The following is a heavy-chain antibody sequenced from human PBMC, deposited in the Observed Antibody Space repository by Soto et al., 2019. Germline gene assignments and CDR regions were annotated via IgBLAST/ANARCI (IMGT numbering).Heavy chain of an antibody. CDR2: IYYSGST. Sequence: SETLSHTCTVFDGSIGSFYWSWIRKPPGKGLEWIGYIYYSGSTYYTPSLKSRVTISIDTSKNQFSLKLSSVTAADTSLYYCARDVLYSTSRIDSWGQGTLLTVSS. CDR3: ARDVLYSTSRIDS. J-gene: IGHJ4*02. V-gene: IGHV4-59*12. D-gene: IGHD6-6*01. CDR1: DGSIGSFY.